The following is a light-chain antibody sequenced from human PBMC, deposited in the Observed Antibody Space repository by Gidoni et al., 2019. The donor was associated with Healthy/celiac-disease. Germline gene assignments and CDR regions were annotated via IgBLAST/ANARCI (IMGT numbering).Light chain of an antibody. Sequence: QSVLTQPPSVSAAPGQKVTISCSGSSSNIGNNYVSWYQQLPGTAPQLLMYDNNKRPSGIPDRFSGSKSGTSATLGITGLPTGDEADYYCGTWDSSLSANWVCGGGTKLTVL. CDR2: DNN. CDR1: SSNIGNNY. V-gene: IGLV1-51*01. J-gene: IGLJ3*02. CDR3: GTWDSSLSANWV.